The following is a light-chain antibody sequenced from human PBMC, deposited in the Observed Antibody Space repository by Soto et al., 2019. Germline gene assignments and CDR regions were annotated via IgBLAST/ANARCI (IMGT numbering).Light chain of an antibody. CDR1: SSDVDGYDY. CDR2: EVS. V-gene: IGLV2-8*01. Sequence: QSVLTQPPSASGSPGQSVTISCTGTSSDVDGYDYVSWYKQHPGKAPKLMIYEVSKRPPGVPDRFSGSKSGNTAALSVSGLQVEDEADYYCSSYVGTNSYVFGTGTKVTVL. CDR3: SSYVGTNSYV. J-gene: IGLJ1*01.